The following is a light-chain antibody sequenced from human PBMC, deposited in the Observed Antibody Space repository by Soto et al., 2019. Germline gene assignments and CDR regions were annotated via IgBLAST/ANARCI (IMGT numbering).Light chain of an antibody. V-gene: IGKV3-11*01. CDR1: QSVSNF. CDR3: QQRYDSWT. Sequence: EILLTQSPATLSLSPGERATLSCGASQSVSNFLAWYKQKPGRAPRLLIYDASNRATGIPARLSGSGSGTEFPLTISSIQPADSAVYYCQQRYDSWTFGHGTKVDIK. J-gene: IGKJ1*01. CDR2: DAS.